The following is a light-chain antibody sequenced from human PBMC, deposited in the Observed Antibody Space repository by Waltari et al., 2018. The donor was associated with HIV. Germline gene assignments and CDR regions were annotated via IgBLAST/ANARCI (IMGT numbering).Light chain of an antibody. CDR3: QQYYTTPQS. V-gene: IGKV4-1*01. CDR2: WAS. CDR1: QTVLYSSDNRDY. J-gene: IGKJ2*03. Sequence: DIVLPQSPDSMAVSLGERATVNCTSSQTVLYSSDNRDYLAWYQVRPGQPPQLLIYWASTRQSGVPDRFSGSGSGTHFTLTISGLQAEDVAIYYCQQYYTTPQSFGQGTRLEI.